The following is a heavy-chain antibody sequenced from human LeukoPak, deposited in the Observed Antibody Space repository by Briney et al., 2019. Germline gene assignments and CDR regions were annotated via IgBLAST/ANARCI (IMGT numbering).Heavy chain of an antibody. V-gene: IGHV1-8*03. CDR2: MNPNSGNT. Sequence: ASVKVSCKASGYTFTSYDINWVRQATGQGLEWMGWMNPNSGNTGYAQKFQGRVTITRNASISTAYMELSSLRSEDTAVYYCARGVPRYCSSTSCSENWLDPWGQGTLVTVSS. CDR1: GYTFTSYD. J-gene: IGHJ5*02. CDR3: ARGVPRYCSSTSCSENWLDP. D-gene: IGHD2-2*01.